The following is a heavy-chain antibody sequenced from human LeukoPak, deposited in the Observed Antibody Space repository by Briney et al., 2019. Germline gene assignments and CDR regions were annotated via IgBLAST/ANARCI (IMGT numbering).Heavy chain of an antibody. CDR1: GFTFSSYW. J-gene: IGHJ5*02. D-gene: IGHD3-22*01. V-gene: IGHV3-7*01. CDR3: ARMGSGYYYVEDWFDP. CDR2: IKQDGSEK. Sequence: GSLRLSCAASGFTFSSYWMSWVRQAPGKGLEWVANIKQDGSEKYYVDSVKGRFTISRDNAENSLYLQMNGLRAEDTAVYYCARMGSGYYYVEDWFDPWGQGTLVTVSS.